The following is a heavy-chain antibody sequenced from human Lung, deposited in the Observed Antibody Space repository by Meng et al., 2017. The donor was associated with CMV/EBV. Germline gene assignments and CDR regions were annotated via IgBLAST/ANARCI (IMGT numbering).Heavy chain of an antibody. J-gene: IGHJ5*02. CDR2: IYPGDSDT. V-gene: IGHV5-51*01. D-gene: IGHD2-2*03. Sequence: XVSXKGSGYSFTSYWIGWVRQIPGKGLEWMGSIYPGDSDTRYSPSFQGQVTISADKSISTAYLQWSSLKASDTAMYYCARSGYCSSTSCDNWFDPWGQGTPVTVSS. CDR3: ARSGYCSSTSCDNWFDP. CDR1: GYSFTSYW.